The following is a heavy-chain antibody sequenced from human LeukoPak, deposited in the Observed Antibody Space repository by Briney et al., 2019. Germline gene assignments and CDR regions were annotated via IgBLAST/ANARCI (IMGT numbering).Heavy chain of an antibody. D-gene: IGHD3-22*01. J-gene: IGHJ4*02. V-gene: IGHV4-61*02. CDR1: GGSISSGSYY. CDR3: ASGVRYYYDSSGYKY. Sequence: SQTLSLTCTVSGGSISSGSYYWSWIRQPAGKGLEWIGRIYTSGSTNYNPSLKSRVTISVDTSKNQFSLKLSSVTAADTAVYYCASGVRYYYDSSGYKYWGQGTLVTVSS. CDR2: IYTSGST.